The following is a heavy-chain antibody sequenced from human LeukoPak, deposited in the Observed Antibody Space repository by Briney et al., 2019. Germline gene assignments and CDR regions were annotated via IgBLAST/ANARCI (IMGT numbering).Heavy chain of an antibody. CDR2: IIPILGIA. Sequence: ASVKVSCKASGGTFSSYAISWVRQAPGQGLEWMGRIIPILGIANYAQKFQDRVTITADKSTSTAYMELSSLRSEDTAVYYCARLWELYDAFDIWGQGTMVTVSS. CDR3: ARLWELYDAFDI. V-gene: IGHV1-69*04. D-gene: IGHD1-26*01. CDR1: GGTFSSYA. J-gene: IGHJ3*02.